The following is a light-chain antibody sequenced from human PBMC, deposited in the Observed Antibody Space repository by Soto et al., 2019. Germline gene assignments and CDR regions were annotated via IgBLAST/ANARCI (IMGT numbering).Light chain of an antibody. V-gene: IGLV1-44*01. CDR1: SSNIGSYA. Sequence: QPVLTQPPSASGTPGQRVTISCSGSSSNIGSYAVNWYQQLPGTAPKLLIYNNDQRPSGVPDRFSGSKSGTSASLAISGLQSELEAEYYCAAWDDRLKGLVFGGGTKVTVL. J-gene: IGLJ2*01. CDR2: NND. CDR3: AAWDDRLKGLV.